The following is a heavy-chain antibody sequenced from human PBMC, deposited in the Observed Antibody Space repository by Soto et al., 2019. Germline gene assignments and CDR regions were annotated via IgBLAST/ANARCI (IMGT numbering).Heavy chain of an antibody. CDR3: AKGLSRTVTTDDSSYWYFDL. D-gene: IGHD4-17*01. CDR1: GFTFDDYA. CDR2: ISWNSGSI. V-gene: IGHV3-9*01. J-gene: IGHJ2*01. Sequence: EVQLVESGGGLVQPGRSLRLSCAASGFTFDDYAMHWVRQAPGKGLEWVSGISWNSGSIGYADSVKGRFTISRDNAKNSLYLQMNSLRAEDTALYYCAKGLSRTVTTDDSSYWYFDLWGRGTLVTVSS.